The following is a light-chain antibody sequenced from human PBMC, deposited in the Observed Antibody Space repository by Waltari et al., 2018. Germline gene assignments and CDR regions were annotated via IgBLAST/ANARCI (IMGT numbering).Light chain of an antibody. V-gene: IGKV3-20*01. CDR1: QSIGKY. CDR3: QKYDRLPAT. CDR2: AAS. Sequence: DIVLTQSPGTLSLSPGERATLSCRASQSIGKYLVWYQQKPGQATRLLMYAASTRATGIPDRFSGSGSGTDFSLTISRLEPEDFAVYYCQKYDRLPATFGQGTKVEIK. J-gene: IGKJ1*01.